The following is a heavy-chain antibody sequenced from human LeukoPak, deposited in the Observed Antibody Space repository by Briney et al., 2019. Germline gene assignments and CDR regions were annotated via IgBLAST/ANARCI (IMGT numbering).Heavy chain of an antibody. D-gene: IGHD3-3*01. Sequence: GASVKVSCKASGYTFTSYDINWVRQATGQGLEWMGWMNPNSGNTGYAQKSQGRVTMTRNTSISTAYMELSSLRSEDTAVYYCAIRSWSRYSATSYYYYYYMDVWGKGTTVTVSS. J-gene: IGHJ6*03. CDR2: MNPNSGNT. CDR3: AIRSWSRYSATSYYYYYYMDV. CDR1: GYTFTSYD. V-gene: IGHV1-8*01.